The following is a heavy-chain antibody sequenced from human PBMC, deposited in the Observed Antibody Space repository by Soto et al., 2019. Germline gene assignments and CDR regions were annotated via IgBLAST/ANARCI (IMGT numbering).Heavy chain of an antibody. D-gene: IGHD2-2*01. J-gene: IGHJ4*02. CDR2: IRSKAYGGTT. CDR1: GFTFGDYA. V-gene: IGHV3-49*03. Sequence: GGSLRLSCTASGFTFGDYAMSWFRQAPWKGLEWVGFIRSKAYGGTTEYAASVKGRFTISRDDSKSIAYLQMNSLKTEDTAVYYCTRDFTDRLPDFDYWGQGTLVTVSS. CDR3: TRDFTDRLPDFDY.